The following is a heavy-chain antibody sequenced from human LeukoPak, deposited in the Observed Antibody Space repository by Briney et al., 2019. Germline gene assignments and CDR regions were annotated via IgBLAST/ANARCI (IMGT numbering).Heavy chain of an antibody. Sequence: GASVKVSCKASGYTFTGYYMQWVRQAPGQGLEWMGWINPNSVGTNYAQKFQGRVTTTRDTSISTACMELSRVRSDDTAVYYCAREYGSSWYESFIPDYWGQGSLVTVYS. CDR3: AREYGSSWYESFIPDY. J-gene: IGHJ4*02. CDR2: INPNSVGT. CDR1: GYTFTGYY. D-gene: IGHD6-13*01. V-gene: IGHV1-2*02.